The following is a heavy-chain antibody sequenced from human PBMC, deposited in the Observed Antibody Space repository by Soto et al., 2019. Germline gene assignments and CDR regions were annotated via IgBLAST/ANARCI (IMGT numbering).Heavy chain of an antibody. Sequence: QLQLQESGPGLVKPSETLSLTCIVSGGSITSSYYWGWIRQPPGKGLEWSAIIYYSGTTYYNPSLKSRVTISVDTSKNQFSLGLSSVTAADTAVYYCARRGYSSSWFDPWGQGTLVTVSS. CDR3: ARRGYSSSWFDP. V-gene: IGHV4-39*01. D-gene: IGHD6-13*01. J-gene: IGHJ5*02. CDR1: GGSITSSYY. CDR2: IYYSGTT.